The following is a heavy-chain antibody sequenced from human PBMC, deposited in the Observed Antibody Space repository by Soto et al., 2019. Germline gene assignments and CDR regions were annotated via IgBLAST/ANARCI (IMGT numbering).Heavy chain of an antibody. CDR3: AKTYSCGGATCHYYMYV. D-gene: IGHD2-21*01. CDR2: IGGSGATI. Sequence: EVQLLESGGDLVQPGGSLRLSCAASGFSFSSYAMRWVRQAPGKGLEWVSAIGGSGATIYYADSVKGPFTISRDNSKNTVYLQMNSLRAADTALYYWAKTYSCGGATCHYYMYVWGKVTAVTLSS. V-gene: IGHV3-23*01. J-gene: IGHJ6*03. CDR1: GFSFSSYA.